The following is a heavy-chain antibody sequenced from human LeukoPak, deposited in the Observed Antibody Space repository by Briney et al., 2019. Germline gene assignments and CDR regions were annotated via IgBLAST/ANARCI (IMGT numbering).Heavy chain of an antibody. CDR2: ISSSSTYI. CDR3: ASIHLHCGGDCYAIDY. V-gene: IGHV3-21*01. Sequence: GGSLRLSCAASGFTFSGYSMVWVRQAPGKGLEWVSSISSSSTYIFYADSVKGRFTFSRDNVKNSLYLRMNSLRAEDTAVYYCASIHLHCGGDCYAIDYWGQGTLVTVSS. CDR1: GFTFSGYS. D-gene: IGHD2-21*02. J-gene: IGHJ4*02.